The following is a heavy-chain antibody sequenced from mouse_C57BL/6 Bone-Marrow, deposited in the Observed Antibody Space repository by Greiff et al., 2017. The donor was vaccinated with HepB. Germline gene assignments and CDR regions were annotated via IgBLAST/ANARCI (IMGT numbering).Heavy chain of an antibody. CDR3: ARNDYGSSPYYYAMDY. CDR2: IYPGSGST. Sequence: LQQPGAELVKPGASVKMSCKASGYTFTSYWITWVKQRPGQGLEWIGDIYPGSGSTNYNEKFKSKATLTVDTSSSTAYMQLSSLTSEDSAVYYCARNDYGSSPYYYAMDYWGQGTSVTVSS. D-gene: IGHD1-1*01. J-gene: IGHJ4*01. CDR1: GYTFTSYW. V-gene: IGHV1-55*01.